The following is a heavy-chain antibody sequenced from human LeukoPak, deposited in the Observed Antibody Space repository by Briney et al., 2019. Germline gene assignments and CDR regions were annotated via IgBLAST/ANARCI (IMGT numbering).Heavy chain of an antibody. CDR1: GFTFTSCT. V-gene: IGHV3-48*01. Sequence: GGSLRLSCTASGFTFTSCTMNWVRQTPGKGLEWVSYISASSANIHYADSVKGRFTVSRDNAKNSLYLQMNSLTAEDTATYYCVRDRSYGSQYYYYINVWGRGTTVTVSS. CDR2: ISASSANI. D-gene: IGHD4-17*01. CDR3: VRDRSYGSQYYYYINV. J-gene: IGHJ6*03.